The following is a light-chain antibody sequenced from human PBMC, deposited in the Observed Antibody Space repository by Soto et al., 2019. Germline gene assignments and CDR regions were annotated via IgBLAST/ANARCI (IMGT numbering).Light chain of an antibody. CDR2: DNY. J-gene: IGLJ3*02. Sequence: QSVLTQPPSVSAAPGQTVTISCSGSSSNVGHESVSWYQSLPGTAPKLLIYDNYKRPSGIPGRFSGSKSGTSATLGITGLQTGDEADYYCGTWDSTLNVWVFGGGTKLTVL. CDR3: GTWDSTLNVWV. CDR1: SSNVGHES. V-gene: IGLV1-51*01.